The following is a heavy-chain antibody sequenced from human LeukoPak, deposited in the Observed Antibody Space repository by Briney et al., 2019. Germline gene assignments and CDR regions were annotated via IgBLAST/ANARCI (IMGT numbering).Heavy chain of an antibody. V-gene: IGHV1-2*02. D-gene: IGHD3-22*01. CDR3: TREHSSGYYFDAFDI. CDR2: FNPNSGVT. CDR1: GYTFTGYY. Sequence: ASVKVSYKASGYTFTGYYMHWVRQAPRQPLERMGWFNPNSGVTNYAQKFQGSQSRVTMTRDTSISTAYMELSSLSSDDTAVYYCTREHSSGYYFDAFDIWGQGTMVTVSS. J-gene: IGHJ3*02.